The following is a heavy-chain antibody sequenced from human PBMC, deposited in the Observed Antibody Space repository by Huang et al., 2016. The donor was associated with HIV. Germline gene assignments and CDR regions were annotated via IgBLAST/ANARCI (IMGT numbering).Heavy chain of an antibody. CDR2: IYSFESKS. V-gene: IGHV5-51*03. CDR1: GYSFSIYW. CDR3: AKGRRAFDV. Sequence: EVQLVQSGAEVKKPGESLKISCTGSGYSFSIYWIAWVRQMPGKGLEWMGSIYSFESKSTYSASFEGHVSISVDKSINTVYLHWSSLKASDTAIYYCAKGRRAFDVWGQGTWVTVSS. J-gene: IGHJ3*01.